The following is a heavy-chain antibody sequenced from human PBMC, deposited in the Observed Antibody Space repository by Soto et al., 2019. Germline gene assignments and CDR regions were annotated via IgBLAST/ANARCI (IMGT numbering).Heavy chain of an antibody. D-gene: IGHD3-9*01. V-gene: IGHV5-51*01. CDR3: ARHQRDDASRKIDC. CDR2: INPADSDI. J-gene: IGHJ4*02. Sequence: GESLKISCQGSGYSFTSNWIGWVRQMPGKGLELMGTINPADSDIKYIPSFQGQVTISAHQSILASYLQWRSLKASDTVLYYCARHQRDDASRKIDCGGQGTLVTASS. CDR1: GYSFTSNW.